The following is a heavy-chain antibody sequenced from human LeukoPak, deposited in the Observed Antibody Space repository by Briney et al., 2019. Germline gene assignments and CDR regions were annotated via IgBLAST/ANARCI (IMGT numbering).Heavy chain of an antibody. CDR2: IYHSGST. V-gene: IGHV4-30-2*01. Sequence: SETLSLTCAVSGGSISSGGYSWSWIRQPPGKGLEWIVYIYHSGSTYYNPAFKSRVTISVDRAKNQFSLKLSSVTAADTAVYYCAVSSSSSGRYYYYGMDVWGQGPTVTVSS. J-gene: IGHJ6*02. D-gene: IGHD6-6*01. CDR1: GGSISSGGYS. CDR3: AVSSSSSGRYYYYGMDV.